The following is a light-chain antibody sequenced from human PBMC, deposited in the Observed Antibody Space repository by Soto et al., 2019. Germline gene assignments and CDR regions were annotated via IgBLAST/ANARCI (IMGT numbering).Light chain of an antibody. CDR1: SSDVGGFNS. V-gene: IGLV2-14*03. Sequence: QSVLPQPASVSGSPVQSITISCTGTSSDVGGFNSVSWYQLRPGTAPKLILYDAVDRPSGVSYRFSGSKSGNTASLTISGLQAADEADYFCSSYTSTMTNVFGSGTKVTVL. J-gene: IGLJ1*01. CDR2: DAV. CDR3: SSYTSTMTNV.